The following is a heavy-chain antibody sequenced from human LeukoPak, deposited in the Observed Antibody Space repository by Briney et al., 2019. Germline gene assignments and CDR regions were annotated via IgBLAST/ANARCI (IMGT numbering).Heavy chain of an antibody. CDR2: ISYDGSNK. CDR1: GFTFSSYA. D-gene: IGHD4-17*01. J-gene: IGHJ4*02. Sequence: GGSLRLSCAASGFTFSSYAMHWVRQAPGKGLEWVAVISYDGSNKYYADSVKGRFTISRDNSKNTLYLQMDSLRAEDTAVYYCAKVGYGDPPFDYWGQGTLVTVSS. V-gene: IGHV3-30-3*01. CDR3: AKVGYGDPPFDY.